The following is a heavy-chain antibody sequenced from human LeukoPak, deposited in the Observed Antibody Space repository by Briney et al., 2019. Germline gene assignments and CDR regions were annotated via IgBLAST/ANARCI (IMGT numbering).Heavy chain of an antibody. CDR1: GGSITGFY. CDR3: AREGTGSFEY. V-gene: IGHV4-59*01. Sequence: SETLSLTCTVSGGSITGFYWTWLRQPPGKGLEWIGYIYSSASTNYNPSLKSRGAISVDTSKNQFSRKLSSVTAADTAVYYCAREGTGSFEYWGQGNLVTVSS. CDR2: IYSSAST. D-gene: IGHD7-27*01. J-gene: IGHJ4*02.